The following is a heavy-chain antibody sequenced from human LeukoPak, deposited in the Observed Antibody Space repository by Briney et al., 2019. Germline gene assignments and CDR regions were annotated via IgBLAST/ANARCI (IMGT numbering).Heavy chain of an antibody. CDR1: GYTFTSYY. V-gene: IGHV1-46*01. D-gene: IGHD3-22*01. Sequence: ASVKVSCKASGYTFTSYYMHWVRQAPGQGLEWMGIINPSGGSTSYAQKFQGRVTMTRDTSTSTVYMELSSLRSEDTTVYYCARDPIRGYYDSSGYRRSYYYYGMDVWGQGTTVTVSS. J-gene: IGHJ6*02. CDR3: ARDPIRGYYDSSGYRRSYYYYGMDV. CDR2: INPSGGST.